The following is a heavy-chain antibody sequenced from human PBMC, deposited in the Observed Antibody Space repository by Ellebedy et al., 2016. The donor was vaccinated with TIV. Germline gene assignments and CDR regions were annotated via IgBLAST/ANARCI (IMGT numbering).Heavy chain of an antibody. V-gene: IGHV3-23*01. CDR2: ISGSGGST. CDR1: GFTFSSYA. D-gene: IGHD2-2*01. Sequence: GESLKISXAASGFTFSSYAMSWVRQAPGKGLEWVSAISGSGGSTYYADSVKGRFTISRDNSKNTLYLQMNSLRAEDTAVYYCAKDRRYCSSTSCYFSRWGRGTLVTVSS. J-gene: IGHJ4*02. CDR3: AKDRRYCSSTSCYFSR.